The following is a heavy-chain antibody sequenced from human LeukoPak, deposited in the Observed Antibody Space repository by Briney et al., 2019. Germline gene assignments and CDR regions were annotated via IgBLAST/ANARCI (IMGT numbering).Heavy chain of an antibody. CDR1: GFTVSSNY. V-gene: IGHV3-66*01. CDR3: ARDRLHYDSLTGYPAD. D-gene: IGHD3-9*01. J-gene: IGHJ4*02. CDR2: IYSGGST. Sequence: GGSLRLSCADSGFTVSSNYMRWVRQAPGKGLEWVSVIYSGGSTHYADSVKGRFTISRDNSKNTLYLQMNSLRDEETAVYYCARDRLHYDSLTGYPADWGQGTLVTVSS.